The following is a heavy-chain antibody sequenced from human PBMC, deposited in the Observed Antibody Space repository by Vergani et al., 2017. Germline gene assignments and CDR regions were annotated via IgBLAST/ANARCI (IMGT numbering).Heavy chain of an antibody. Sequence: QVQLQESGPGLVKPSQTLSLTCTVSGGSISSGSHYWSWTRQPAGKGLEWIGRIYTSGSTNYNPALKSRVTISVDTSKNQFSLKLSSVTAADTAVYYCAAGDNDCYCGMDVWGQGTTVTVSS. V-gene: IGHV4-61*02. D-gene: IGHD3-10*01. J-gene: IGHJ6*02. CDR3: AAGDNDCYCGMDV. CDR2: IYTSGST. CDR1: GGSISSGSHY.